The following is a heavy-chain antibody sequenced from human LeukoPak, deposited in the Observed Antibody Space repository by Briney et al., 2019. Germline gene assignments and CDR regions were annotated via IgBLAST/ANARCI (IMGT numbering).Heavy chain of an antibody. D-gene: IGHD3-10*01. CDR1: GGSISPYY. Sequence: PSETLSLTCTVYGGSISPYYWSWLRQPPGKGLEWIGYISYSGSTKNNPSLKSRVTISVDTSKNQFSLKLTSVTAADTAVYYCAKEGAESFPDAFDIWGQGTMITVSS. CDR2: ISYSGST. CDR3: AKEGAESFPDAFDI. J-gene: IGHJ3*02. V-gene: IGHV4-59*01.